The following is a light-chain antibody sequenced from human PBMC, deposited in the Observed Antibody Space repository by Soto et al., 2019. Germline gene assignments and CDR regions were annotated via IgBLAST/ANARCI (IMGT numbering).Light chain of an antibody. Sequence: QSALTQPPSASGSPGQSVTISCTGASSDVGGYNYVSWYQQHPGKAPKLMIYEVSKRPSGVPDRFSGSKSGNTASLTVSGLQAEDEADYYCSSYVGSITLYVFGTGTKVTVL. CDR1: SSDVGGYNY. CDR3: SSYVGSITLYV. CDR2: EVS. V-gene: IGLV2-8*01. J-gene: IGLJ1*01.